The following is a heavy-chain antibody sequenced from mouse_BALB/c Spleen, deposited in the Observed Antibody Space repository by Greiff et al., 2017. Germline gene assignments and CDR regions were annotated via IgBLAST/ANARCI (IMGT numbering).Heavy chain of an antibody. D-gene: IGHD2-14*01. J-gene: IGHJ4*01. CDR1: GYTFTSYY. V-gene: IGHV1S56*01. CDR2: IYPGDGST. Sequence: QVQLQQSGPELVKPGASVKMSCKASGYTFTSYYIHWVKQRPGQGLEWIGWIYPGDGSTKYNEKFKGKTTLTADKSSSTAYMLLSSLTSEDSAIYFCARGYYRYGSYAMDYWGQGTSVTVSS. CDR3: ARGYYRYGSYAMDY.